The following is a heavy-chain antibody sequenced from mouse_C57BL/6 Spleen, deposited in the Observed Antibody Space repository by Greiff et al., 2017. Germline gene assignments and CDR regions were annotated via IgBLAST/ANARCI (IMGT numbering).Heavy chain of an antibody. CDR3: TRDTYYDYDGGGFDY. J-gene: IGHJ2*01. CDR1: GFTFSSYA. D-gene: IGHD2-4*01. Sequence: EVKVEESGEGLVKPGGSLKLSCAASGFTFSSYAMSWVRQTPEKRLEWVAYISSGGDYIYYADTVKGRFTISRDNARNTLYLQMSSLKSEDTAMYYCTRDTYYDYDGGGFDYWGQGTTLTVSS. V-gene: IGHV5-9-1*02. CDR2: ISSGGDYI.